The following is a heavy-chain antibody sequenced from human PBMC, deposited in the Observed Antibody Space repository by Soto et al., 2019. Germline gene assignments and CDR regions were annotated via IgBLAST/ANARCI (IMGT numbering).Heavy chain of an antibody. J-gene: IGHJ5*01. V-gene: IGHV3-20*04. D-gene: IGHD4-17*01. Sequence: EEQLVESGGGVVRPGGSLRLACAVSGFSLDEYGMSWVRQAPGKGLEWESGMHRNGGSTGYADSVKGRFTISRDDAKNSLYLQMNGLRAEDTAFYYCARDHRWGYEYGDYGDSWGHGTLVTVSS. CDR3: ARDHRWGYEYGDYGDS. CDR2: MHRNGGST. CDR1: GFSLDEYG.